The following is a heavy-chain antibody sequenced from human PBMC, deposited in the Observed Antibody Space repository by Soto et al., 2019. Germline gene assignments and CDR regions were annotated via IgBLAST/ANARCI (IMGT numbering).Heavy chain of an antibody. CDR2: IIPNFGTA. Sequence: QVQLVQSGAEVKKPGSSVKVSCTASGSTFSSYAISWVRQAPGQGLEWMGGIIPNFGTANYAQKFQGRVTITADESTSTTYMVLSSLRSEATAVYYCARVKTYYYVSSGSSDGMDGWGQGTTVTVSS. CDR3: ARVKTYYYVSSGSSDGMDG. D-gene: IGHD3-22*01. CDR1: GSTFSSYA. V-gene: IGHV1-69*01. J-gene: IGHJ6*02.